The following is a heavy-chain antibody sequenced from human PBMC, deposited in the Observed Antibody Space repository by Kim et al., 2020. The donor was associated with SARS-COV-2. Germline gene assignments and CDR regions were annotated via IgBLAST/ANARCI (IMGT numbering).Heavy chain of an antibody. CDR1: GYTFTSYD. CDR2: MNPNSGNT. D-gene: IGHD6-13*01. Sequence: ASVKVSCKASGYTFTSYDINWVRQATGQGLEWMGWMNPNSGNTGYAQKFQGRVTMTRNTSISTAYMELSSLRSEDTAVYYCARGQGVAAAYYYYYYGMDVWGQGTTVTVSS. J-gene: IGHJ6*02. CDR3: ARGQGVAAAYYYYYYGMDV. V-gene: IGHV1-8*01.